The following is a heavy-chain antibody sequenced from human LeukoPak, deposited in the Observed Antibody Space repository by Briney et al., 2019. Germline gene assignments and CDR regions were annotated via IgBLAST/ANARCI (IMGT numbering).Heavy chain of an antibody. CDR3: ARGRGVLRFLEWPNYYYYYMDV. J-gene: IGHJ6*03. CDR1: GYTFTSYD. CDR2: MNPNSGNT. V-gene: IGHV1-8*01. Sequence: GASVKVSCKASGYTFTSYDINWVRQATGQGLEWMRWMNPNSGNTGYAQKFQGRVTMTRNTSISTAYMELSSLRSEDTAVYYCARGRGVLRFLEWPNYYYYYMDVWGKGTTVTVSS. D-gene: IGHD3-3*01.